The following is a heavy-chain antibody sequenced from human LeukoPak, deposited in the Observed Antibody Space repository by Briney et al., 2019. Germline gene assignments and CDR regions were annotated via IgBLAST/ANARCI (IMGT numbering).Heavy chain of an antibody. D-gene: IGHD3-9*01. J-gene: IGHJ6*04. CDR1: GGSISSYY. V-gene: IGHV4-59*01. Sequence: SETLSLTCTVSGGSISSYYWSWIRQPPGKGLEWIGYIYYSGSTNYNPSLKSRVTISVDTSKNQFSLKLSSVTAADTAVYYCARDSGPYYDILTGSGRSSQYYYCGMDVWGKGTTVTVSS. CDR3: ARDSGPYYDILTGSGRSSQYYYCGMDV. CDR2: IYYSGST.